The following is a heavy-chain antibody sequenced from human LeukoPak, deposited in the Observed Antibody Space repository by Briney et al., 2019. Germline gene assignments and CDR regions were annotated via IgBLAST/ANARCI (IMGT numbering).Heavy chain of an antibody. V-gene: IGHV1-8*01. Sequence: ASVKVSCKASGYTFTSYDINWVRQATGQGLEWMGWMNPNSGNTGYAQKFQGRVTMTTDTSTSTAYMELRSLRSDDTAVYYCARDRFVMIHEGGLDYWGQGTLVTVSS. CDR2: MNPNSGNT. J-gene: IGHJ4*02. CDR1: GYTFTSYD. CDR3: ARDRFVMIHEGGLDY. D-gene: IGHD3-3*01.